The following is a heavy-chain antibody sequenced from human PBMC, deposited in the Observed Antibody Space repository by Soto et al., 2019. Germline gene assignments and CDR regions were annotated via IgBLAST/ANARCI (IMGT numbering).Heavy chain of an antibody. Sequence: SLRLSCTASGFTFGDYAMSWVRQAPGKGLEWVGFIRSKAYGGTTEYAASVKGRFTISRDDSKSIAYLQMNSLKTEDTAVYYCTRTPEVDTAMAVYYYYYGMDVWGQGTTVTVSS. CDR1: GFTFGDYA. D-gene: IGHD5-18*01. CDR3: TRTPEVDTAMAVYYYYYGMDV. J-gene: IGHJ6*02. V-gene: IGHV3-49*04. CDR2: IRSKAYGGTT.